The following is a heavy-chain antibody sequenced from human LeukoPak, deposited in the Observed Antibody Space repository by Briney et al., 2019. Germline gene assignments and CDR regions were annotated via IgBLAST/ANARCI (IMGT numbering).Heavy chain of an antibody. D-gene: IGHD6-6*01. CDR3: ARDFGIAARPGFWYNWFDP. Sequence: GASVKVSCKASGYTLTGYYMHWVRQAPGQGLEWMGRINPNSGGTNYAQKFQGRVTMTRDTSISTAYMELSRLRSDDTAVYYCARDFGIAARPGFWYNWFDPWGQGTLVTVSS. CDR1: GYTLTGYY. CDR2: INPNSGGT. V-gene: IGHV1-2*06. J-gene: IGHJ5*02.